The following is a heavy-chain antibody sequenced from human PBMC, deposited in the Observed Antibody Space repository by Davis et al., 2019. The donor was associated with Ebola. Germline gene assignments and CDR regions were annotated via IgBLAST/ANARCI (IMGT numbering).Heavy chain of an antibody. CDR2: TYYSSKWYD. CDR3: ARGWLRSAFDQ. D-gene: IGHD5-12*01. V-gene: IGHV6-1*01. Sequence: PSETLSLTCAISGDSVAGGSGGWNWIRQSPSRGLEWLGRTYYSSKWYDGYAESVKSRINISPDTAKNQFSLHLNSVTPEDTAVYYCARGWLRSAFDQWGQGTLVTVSS. J-gene: IGHJ4*02. CDR1: GDSVAGGSGG.